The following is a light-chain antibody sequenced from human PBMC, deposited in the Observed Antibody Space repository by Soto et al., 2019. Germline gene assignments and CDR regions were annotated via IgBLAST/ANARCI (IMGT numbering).Light chain of an antibody. CDR1: QSISSW. Sequence: LQMNQSPSTLSASLGNRVHNHFLASQSISSWVAWYQQKPGKAPKLLIYKASTLESGVPSRFSGSGYGTDFTLTISSLQPEDFATYYCLQHNSYPWTFGQGTKVDIK. J-gene: IGKJ1*01. CDR2: KAS. V-gene: IGKV1-5*03. CDR3: LQHNSYPWT.